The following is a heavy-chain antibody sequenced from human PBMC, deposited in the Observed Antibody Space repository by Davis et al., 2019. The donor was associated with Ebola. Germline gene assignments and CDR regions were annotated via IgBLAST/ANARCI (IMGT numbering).Heavy chain of an antibody. CDR2: IYPCDSDT. Sequence: GESLKISCTGSGYSFTAYYIGCVRQMPVKRLEWSGNIYPCDSDTRYSPSFQVQVTISAVKSISTAYLQWSSLKASDTAMYYCARDEWFVEDPTFDYWGQGTLVTVSS. V-gene: IGHV5-51*01. CDR3: ARDEWFVEDPTFDY. D-gene: IGHD3-3*01. J-gene: IGHJ4*02. CDR1: GYSFTAYY.